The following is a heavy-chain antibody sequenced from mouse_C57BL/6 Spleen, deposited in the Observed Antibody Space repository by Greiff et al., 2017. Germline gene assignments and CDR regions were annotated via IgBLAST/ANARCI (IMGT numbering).Heavy chain of an antibody. CDR2: ISSGGSYT. V-gene: IGHV5-6*01. D-gene: IGHD1-2*01. J-gene: IGHJ1*03. CDR1: GFTFSSYG. CDR3: ARHGTTAQGYFDV. Sequence: EVHLVESGGDLVKPGGSLKLSCAASGFTFSSYGMSWVRQTPDKRLEWVATISSGGSYTYYPDSVKGRFTISRDNAKNTLYLQMSSLKSEDTAMYYCARHGTTAQGYFDVWGKGTTVTVSS.